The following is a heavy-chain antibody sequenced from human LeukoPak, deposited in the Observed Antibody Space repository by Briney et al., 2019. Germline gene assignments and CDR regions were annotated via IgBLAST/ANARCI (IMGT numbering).Heavy chain of an antibody. J-gene: IGHJ4*02. V-gene: IGHV5-51*01. CDR3: ARSPYETSGYYRDY. D-gene: IGHD3-22*01. Sequence: GESLKISCKAFGYSFTAYWIAWVRQMPGKGLEWMGIIYPGDSDTRYSPSFQGQVTISADKSINTAYLQWSSLKASDTAMYYCARSPYETSGYYRDYWGQGTLVTVSS. CDR1: GYSFTAYW. CDR2: IYPGDSDT.